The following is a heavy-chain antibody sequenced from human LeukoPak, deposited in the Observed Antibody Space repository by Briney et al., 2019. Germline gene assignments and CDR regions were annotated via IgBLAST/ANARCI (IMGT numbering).Heavy chain of an antibody. CDR1: GFTFSSYA. CDR2: ISGSGGST. V-gene: IGHV3-23*01. Sequence: GGSLRLSCAASGFTFSSYAMSWVRQARGRGLEWVSAISGSGGSTYYADSVKGRFTISRDNSKNTLYLQMNSLRAEDTAVYYCAKWIAAPPNGGYWGQGTLVTVSS. D-gene: IGHD6-6*01. J-gene: IGHJ4*02. CDR3: AKWIAAPPNGGY.